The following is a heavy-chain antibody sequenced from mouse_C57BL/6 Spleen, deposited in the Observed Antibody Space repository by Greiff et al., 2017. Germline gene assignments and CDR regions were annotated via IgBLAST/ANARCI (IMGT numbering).Heavy chain of an antibody. CDR1: GFNIKDDY. D-gene: IGHD1-1*01. J-gene: IGHJ2*01. V-gene: IGHV14-4*01. Sequence: VQLQQSGAELVRPGASVKLSCTASGFNIKDDYMHWVKQRPDQGLEWIGWIDTENGDTEDASKFQGKATITADTSSNTAYLQLSSLTSEDTAVYYCTTEDYGSLDYWGQGTTLTVSS. CDR2: IDTENGDT. CDR3: TTEDYGSLDY.